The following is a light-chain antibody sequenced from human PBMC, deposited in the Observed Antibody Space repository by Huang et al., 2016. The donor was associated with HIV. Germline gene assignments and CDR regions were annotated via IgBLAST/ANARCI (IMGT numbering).Light chain of an antibody. CDR1: QNINTH. Sequence: EIVLTQSPATLSFFPGQRVSLSCRASQNINTHLAWYQQSPGQPPRLLIDVASSRVPGCAARFSGSGSGTDFTLTISSLESEDFATYHCQQSVNGLPFGGGTKV. CDR3: QQSVNGLP. CDR2: VAS. V-gene: IGKV3-11*01. J-gene: IGKJ4*01.